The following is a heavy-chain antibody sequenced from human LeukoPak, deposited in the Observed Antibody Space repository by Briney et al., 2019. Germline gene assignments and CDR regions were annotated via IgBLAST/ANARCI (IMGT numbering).Heavy chain of an antibody. V-gene: IGHV4-39*07. CDR1: GGSISSSSYS. Sequence: PSETHSLTCNVSGGSISSSSYSWGWLRQPPGKGLEWVGTILYSGSTHYTPSLQSRVTISVDTSKNQFSLKLTSVTAADTAVYYCARLAGLDKRSGYQLPKPYYLDVWGKGTTVTVSS. J-gene: IGHJ6*03. CDR2: ILYSGST. CDR3: ARLAGLDKRSGYQLPKPYYLDV. D-gene: IGHD2-2*01.